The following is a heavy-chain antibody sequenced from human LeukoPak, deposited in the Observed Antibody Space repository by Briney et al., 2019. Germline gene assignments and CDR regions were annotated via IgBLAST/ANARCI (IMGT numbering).Heavy chain of an antibody. CDR3: ARNPQSSSWYAGYWFDP. CDR1: GYTLTGYY. D-gene: IGHD6-13*01. J-gene: IGHJ5*02. CDR2: INGNSGGT. Sequence: ASVKVSCKASGYTLTGYYMHWGRQAPGQGPEWRGGINGNSGGTKYAQKFEGRVTMTSDTSTSTVQMDLGTLRSDDTAVYYCARNPQSSSWYAGYWFDPWGQGTLVTVSS. V-gene: IGHV1-2*02.